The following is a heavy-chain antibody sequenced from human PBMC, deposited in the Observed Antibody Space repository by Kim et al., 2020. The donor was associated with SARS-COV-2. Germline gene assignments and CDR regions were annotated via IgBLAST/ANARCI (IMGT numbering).Heavy chain of an antibody. CDR1: GFTFSSYA. CDR3: AKDLRDDYGDS. V-gene: IGHV3-23*01. CDR2: IIGSGGRT. J-gene: IGHJ4*02. Sequence: GGSLRLSCAASGFTFSSYAMSWVRQAPGKGLEWVSAIIGSGGRTYYADSVKDRFTISRDNSKNTLYLQMNSLRAEDTAVYYCAKDLRDDYGDSWGQGTLVTVSS.